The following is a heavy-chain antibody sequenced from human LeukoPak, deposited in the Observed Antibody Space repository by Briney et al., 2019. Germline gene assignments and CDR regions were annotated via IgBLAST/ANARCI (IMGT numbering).Heavy chain of an antibody. CDR3: AKDAIQLWLLDAFDI. V-gene: IGHV3-23*03. Sequence: GGSLRLSCVASGFTFSSYAMSWVRQAPGKGLEWVSVIYSGGSTYYADSVKGRFTISRDNSKNTLYLQMNSLRAEDTAVYYCAKDAIQLWLLDAFDIWGQGTMVTVSS. CDR1: GFTFSSYA. J-gene: IGHJ3*02. D-gene: IGHD5-18*01. CDR2: IYSGGST.